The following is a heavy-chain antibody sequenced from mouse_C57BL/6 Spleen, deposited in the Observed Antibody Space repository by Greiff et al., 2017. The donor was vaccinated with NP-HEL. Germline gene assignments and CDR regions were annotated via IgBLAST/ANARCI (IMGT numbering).Heavy chain of an antibody. CDR1: GFSLTSYG. D-gene: IGHD1-1*01. CDR2: IWSGGST. CDR3: ARNRPNGSSYDYAMDY. Sequence: VQLQQSGPGLVQPSQSLSITCTVSGFSLTSYGVHWVRQSPGKGLEWLGVIWSGGSTDYNAAFIYRLSISKDNSKSQVFCKMNSLQADDTAIYYWARNRPNGSSYDYAMDYWGQGTSVTVSS. V-gene: IGHV2-2*01. J-gene: IGHJ4*01.